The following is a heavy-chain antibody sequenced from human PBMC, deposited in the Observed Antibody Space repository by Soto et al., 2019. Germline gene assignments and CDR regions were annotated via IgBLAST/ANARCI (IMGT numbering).Heavy chain of an antibody. CDR1: GGTFSSYA. CDR2: IIPIFGTA. Sequence: QVQLVQSGAEVKQPGSSVKVSCKASGGTFSSYAISWVRQAPGQGLEWMGGIIPIFGTANYAQKFQGRVTITADESTSTAYMELSSLRSEDTAVYYCATFQVPYDYSKPTFDYWGQGTLVTVSS. J-gene: IGHJ4*02. V-gene: IGHV1-69*01. D-gene: IGHD4-4*01. CDR3: ATFQVPYDYSKPTFDY.